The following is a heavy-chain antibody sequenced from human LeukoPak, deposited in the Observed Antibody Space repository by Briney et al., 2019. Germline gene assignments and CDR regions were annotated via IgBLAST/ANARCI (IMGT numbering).Heavy chain of an antibody. CDR2: IHYSGST. CDR1: GGSISSSSDY. Sequence: SETLSLTCTVSGGSISSSSDYWGWIRQPPGKGLEWTGSIHYSGSTYYNPSLKSRVTISVDTSKNQFSLNLSSVTAADTAVYFCASRDYSGSGTYRNWGQGTLVTVSS. D-gene: IGHD3-10*01. V-gene: IGHV4-39*01. J-gene: IGHJ1*01. CDR3: ASRDYSGSGTYRN.